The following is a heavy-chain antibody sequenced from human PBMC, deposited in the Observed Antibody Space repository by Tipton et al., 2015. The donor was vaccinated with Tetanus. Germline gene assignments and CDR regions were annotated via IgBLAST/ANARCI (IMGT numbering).Heavy chain of an antibody. D-gene: IGHD1-14*01. V-gene: IGHV4-59*01. J-gene: IGHJ4*02. Sequence: TLSLTCAVSGGSFSDYYWTWIRQSPGKGLEWIGYIYYSGSTNYDPSLRSRVTISVDTSKNQFSLKLSSVTAADTAVYYCARGTGDYWGQGTLVTVSS. CDR2: IYYSGST. CDR3: ARGTGDY. CDR1: GGSFSDYY.